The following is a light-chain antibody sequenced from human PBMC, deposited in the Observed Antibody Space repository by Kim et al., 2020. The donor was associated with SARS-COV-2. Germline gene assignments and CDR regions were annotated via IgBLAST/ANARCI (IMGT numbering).Light chain of an antibody. CDR1: QGISSY. CDR2: AAS. CDR3: QQLNS. V-gene: IGKV1-9*01. J-gene: IGKJ4*01. Sequence: IQLTQSPSSLSASVGDRVTITCRASQGISSYLAWYQQKPGKAPKLLIYAASTLQSGVPSRFSGSRSGTDFTLTIISLQPEDFATYYCQQLNSFGVGTKVEIK.